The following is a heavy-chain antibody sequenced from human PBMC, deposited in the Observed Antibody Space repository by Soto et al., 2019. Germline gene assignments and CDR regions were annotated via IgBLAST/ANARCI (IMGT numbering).Heavy chain of an antibody. V-gene: IGHV3-53*01. CDR2: IYSGGYT. J-gene: IGHJ4*02. Sequence: EVQLVESGGGLIQPGGSLRLSCAVSGFTVSNNYMSWVRQAPGKGLEGVSVIYSGGYTAYGDSVKGRFTISRDNSKNTLFLQVNGRRAECSAVFSWAGRRGGGGYWGQGTLVTVSS. CDR3: AGRRGGGGY. CDR1: GFTVSNNY. D-gene: IGHD3-10*01.